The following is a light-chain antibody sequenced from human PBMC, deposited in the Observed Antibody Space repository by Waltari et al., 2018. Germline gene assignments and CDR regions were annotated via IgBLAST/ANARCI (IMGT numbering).Light chain of an antibody. J-gene: IGLJ2*01. Sequence: QSVLTQPPSTSGTPGQRVTISCSGTSSNIGSHTVNWYQQLPGTAPKLLIYSNDEPPSGVPDRFSGSKSGTSASLAISGLQSEDEADYYCATWDDSLNGLSLSGLVVFGGGTKLTVL. CDR3: ATWDDSLNGLSLSGLVV. CDR2: SND. V-gene: IGLV1-44*01. CDR1: SSNIGSHT.